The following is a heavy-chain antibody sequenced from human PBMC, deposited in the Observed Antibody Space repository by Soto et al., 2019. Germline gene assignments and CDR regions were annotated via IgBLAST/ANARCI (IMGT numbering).Heavy chain of an antibody. CDR1: GGSINSYY. CDR3: ARLLVVVSATVIDY. V-gene: IGHV4-59*04. D-gene: IGHD2-15*01. CDR2: IYYSGTT. Sequence: PSETLSLTCTVSGGSINSYYWSWIRQPPGKGLEWIGNIYYSGTTYYNPSLKSRVTISVDTSKNQFSLKLSSVTAADTAVYYCARLLVVVSATVIDYWGQGTLVTVSS. J-gene: IGHJ4*02.